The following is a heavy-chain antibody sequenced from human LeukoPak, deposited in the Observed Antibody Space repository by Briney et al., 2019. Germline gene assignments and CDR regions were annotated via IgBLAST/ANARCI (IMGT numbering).Heavy chain of an antibody. J-gene: IGHJ4*02. CDR1: GGSISSGGYY. CDR3: ARGAVAGNDY. V-gene: IGHV4-31*03. CDR2: IYYSGST. D-gene: IGHD6-19*01. Sequence: PSETLSLTCTVSGGSISSGGYYWSWIRQHPGKGLEWIGYIYYSGSTYYNPSLKSRVTISVDTSKNQFSLKLSSVTAADTAVYYCARGAVAGNDYWGQGTLVTVSS.